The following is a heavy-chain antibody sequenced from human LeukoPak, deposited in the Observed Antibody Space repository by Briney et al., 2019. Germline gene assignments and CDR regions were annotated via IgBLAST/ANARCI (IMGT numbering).Heavy chain of an antibody. D-gene: IGHD3-10*01. J-gene: IGHJ6*03. CDR1: GGSISSGSYY. Sequence: SETLSLTCTVSGGSISSGSYYWSWIRQPAGKGLEWIGRIYTSGSTNYNPSLKSRVTISVDTSKNQFSLKLSSVTAADTAVYYCARDPLWFGEPYYMDVWGKGTTVTISS. V-gene: IGHV4-61*02. CDR3: ARDPLWFGEPYYMDV. CDR2: IYTSGST.